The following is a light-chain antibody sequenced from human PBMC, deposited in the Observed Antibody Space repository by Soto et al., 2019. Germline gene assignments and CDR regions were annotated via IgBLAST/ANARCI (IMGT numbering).Light chain of an antibody. CDR1: HTVSSN. Sequence: ESVMTQSPSTLTVSPGERAAVSCRASHTVSSNLAWYQQKPGQAPRLLIYGASTRATGIPDRFSGSGSETEFTLTISSLQSEDFAVYYCQQYDNWPITFGQGTRLEIK. CDR3: QQYDNWPIT. J-gene: IGKJ5*01. V-gene: IGKV3-15*01. CDR2: GAS.